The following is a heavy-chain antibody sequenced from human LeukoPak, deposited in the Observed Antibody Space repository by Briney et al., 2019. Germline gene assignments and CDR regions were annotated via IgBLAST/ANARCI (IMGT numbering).Heavy chain of an antibody. CDR1: GGSISSGGYY. CDR3: ARQGLEYQLLYWEGVSDY. V-gene: IGHV4-30-2*03. D-gene: IGHD2-2*02. CDR2: IYHSGST. Sequence: PSQTLSLTCTVSGGSISSGGYYWSWIRQPPGKGLEWIGYIYHSGSTYYNPSLKSRVTISVDTSKNQFSLKLSTVTAADTAVYYCARQGLEYQLLYWEGVSDYWGQGTLVTVSS. J-gene: IGHJ4*02.